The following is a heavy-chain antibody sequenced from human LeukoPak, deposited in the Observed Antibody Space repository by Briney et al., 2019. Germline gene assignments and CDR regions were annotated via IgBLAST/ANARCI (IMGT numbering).Heavy chain of an antibody. CDR1: GYTFTSYA. Sequence: ASVKVSCKASGYTFTSYAMNWVRQAPGQGLEWMGWINTNTGNPTYAQGFTGRFVFSLDTSVSTAYLQISSLKAEDTAVYYCARDSRHLSGYSSGWYAYDYWSQGTLVTVSS. D-gene: IGHD6-19*01. V-gene: IGHV7-4-1*02. CDR2: INTNTGNP. CDR3: ARDSRHLSGYSSGWYAYDY. J-gene: IGHJ4*02.